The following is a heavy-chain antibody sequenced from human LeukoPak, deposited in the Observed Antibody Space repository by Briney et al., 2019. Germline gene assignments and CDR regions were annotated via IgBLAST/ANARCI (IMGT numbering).Heavy chain of an antibody. V-gene: IGHV4-34*01. D-gene: IGHD3-10*01. CDR3: ARDRVMVLGKGAFDI. CDR2: INHGGRT. Sequence: PSETLSLTCAVYGESFSIYYYSWIRQSPGKGLEWIGEINHGGRTKYNASLKSRVAISVDMSKNQFSLRLNSVTAADTAMYYCARDRVMVLGKGAFDIWGQGTMVTVSS. J-gene: IGHJ3*02. CDR1: GESFSIYY.